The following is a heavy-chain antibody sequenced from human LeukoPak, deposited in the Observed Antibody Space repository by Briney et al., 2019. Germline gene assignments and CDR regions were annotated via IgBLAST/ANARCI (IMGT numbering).Heavy chain of an antibody. V-gene: IGHV3-20*04. J-gene: IGHJ6*03. CDR3: AKDGNAHAYYFYHTDV. CDR1: GFTFGNYG. CDR2: INWNGGST. D-gene: IGHD4-23*01. Sequence: GGSLRLSCAASGFTFGNYGMSWVRQAPGKGLEWVSGINWNGGSTGYADSVEGRFTISRDNSKNTLDLQMNSLRAEDTAIYYCAKDGNAHAYYFYHTDVWGKGTTVTVSS.